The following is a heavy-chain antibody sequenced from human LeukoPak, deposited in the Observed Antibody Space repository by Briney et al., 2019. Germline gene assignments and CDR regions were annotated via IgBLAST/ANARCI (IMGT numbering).Heavy chain of an antibody. Sequence: ASVKVSCKASGYTFRSYGINWVRQAPGQGLEWMGWIRVYTGDIRYAQKFQDRVTMTTDTSTNTAYMELRSLRSDDTAVYYCARDQYYYDSSGYYYFDYWGQGTLVTVSS. CDR2: IRVYTGDI. D-gene: IGHD3-22*01. CDR1: GYTFRSYG. J-gene: IGHJ4*02. CDR3: ARDQYYYDSSGYYYFDY. V-gene: IGHV1-18*01.